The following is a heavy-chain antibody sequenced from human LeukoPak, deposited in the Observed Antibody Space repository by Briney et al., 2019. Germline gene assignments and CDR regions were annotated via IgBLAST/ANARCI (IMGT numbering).Heavy chain of an antibody. CDR1: GFTFSDYY. V-gene: IGHV3-23*01. CDR3: AKEDSRGHWFDY. Sequence: GGSLRLSCAASGFTFSDYYMSWIRQAPGKGLEWVSAISGSDTRTYYADSLKGRFTISRDNSKNTLYLQMDSLTAEDTAVYYCAKEDSRGHWFDYWGQGTLVTVSS. J-gene: IGHJ4*02. D-gene: IGHD3-22*01. CDR2: ISGSDTRT.